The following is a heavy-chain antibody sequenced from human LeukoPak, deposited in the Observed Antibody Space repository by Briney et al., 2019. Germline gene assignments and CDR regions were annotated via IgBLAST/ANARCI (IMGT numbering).Heavy chain of an antibody. J-gene: IGHJ4*02. CDR1: GFTFSNAW. CDR2: IKSKTDGGTT. Sequence: GGSLRLSCAASGFTFSNAWMIRVRQAPGKGLEWVGRIKSKTDGGTTDYAAPVKGRFTISRDDSKHTLYLQMYSHNTEDTAVYYCTTEPPPRSSYYYDSSGYYCDYWVQATHVTVPS. V-gene: IGHV3-15*05. D-gene: IGHD3-22*01. CDR3: TTEPPPRSSYYYDSSGYYCDY.